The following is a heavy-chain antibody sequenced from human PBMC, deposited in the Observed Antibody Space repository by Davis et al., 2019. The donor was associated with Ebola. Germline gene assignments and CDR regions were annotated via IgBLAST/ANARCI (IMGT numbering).Heavy chain of an antibody. Sequence: AALVKVSCKASGYTFTSYYMHWVRQAPGQGLEWMGIINPSGGSTSYAQKFQGRVTMTRDTSTSTVYMELSSLRSEDTAVYYCARDSNTIFGVVIIPGMDVWGQGTTVTVSS. CDR3: ARDSNTIFGVVIIPGMDV. V-gene: IGHV1-46*01. J-gene: IGHJ6*02. CDR1: GYTFTSYY. D-gene: IGHD3-3*01. CDR2: INPSGGST.